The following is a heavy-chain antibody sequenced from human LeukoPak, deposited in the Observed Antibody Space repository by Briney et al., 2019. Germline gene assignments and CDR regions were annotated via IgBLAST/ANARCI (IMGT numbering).Heavy chain of an antibody. CDR1: GFTFSSYG. Sequence: GGSLRLSCAASGFTFSSYGMHWVRQAPGKGLEWVAFIPYDGSNKYYTDSVKGRFTISRDNSENTLYLQMNSLRAEDTAVYYCAKSNLHCSSTSCSNWFDPWGQGTLVTVSS. V-gene: IGHV3-30*02. CDR3: AKSNLHCSSTSCSNWFDP. CDR2: IPYDGSNK. D-gene: IGHD2-2*01. J-gene: IGHJ5*02.